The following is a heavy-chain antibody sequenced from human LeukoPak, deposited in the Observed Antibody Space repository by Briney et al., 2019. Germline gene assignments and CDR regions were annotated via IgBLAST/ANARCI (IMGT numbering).Heavy chain of an antibody. V-gene: IGHV1-24*01. CDR1: GYTLTELS. D-gene: IGHD5-18*01. Sequence: ASVKVSCKVSGYTLTELSMHWGRHDPGKGLEGMGGFNPEDGETIYAQKFQGRVTMTEDRSTDTAYMELSSLRSEDTAVYYCATKVLRSGYTYGFGNYWGQGTLVTVSS. CDR2: FNPEDGET. CDR3: ATKVLRSGYTYGFGNY. J-gene: IGHJ4*02.